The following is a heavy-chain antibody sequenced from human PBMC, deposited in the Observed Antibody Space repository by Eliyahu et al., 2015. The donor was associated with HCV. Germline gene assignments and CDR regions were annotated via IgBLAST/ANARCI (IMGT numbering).Heavy chain of an antibody. J-gene: IGHJ3*02. CDR1: GFSLSTTAEG. D-gene: IGHD4-11*01. CDR3: AHSFGYSSLNSRRAFDI. CDR2: MYWDDDP. Sequence: QITLKESGPAVVKPTQTLSLTCTFSGFSLSTTAEGVGWIRQPPGKALEWLTLMYWDDDPRYNPSLKNRLTVTKDTSKNQVVLTMTNMDPVDTAAYYCAHSFGYSSLNSRRAFDIWGQGIMVTVSS. V-gene: IGHV2-5*02.